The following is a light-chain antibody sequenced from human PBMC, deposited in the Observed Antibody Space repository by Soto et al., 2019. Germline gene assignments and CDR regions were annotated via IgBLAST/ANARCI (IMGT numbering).Light chain of an antibody. CDR1: QSVSTN. Sequence: VMRQSPAILSACPGERATLSCRASQSVSTNVAWYQQIPGQTPRLLIYGASTRATGIPVRFSGSGSGTEFTLTISSLQSEDFAVYYCQQYNDWPRTFGQGTKVDI. J-gene: IGKJ1*01. V-gene: IGKV3-15*01. CDR2: GAS. CDR3: QQYNDWPRT.